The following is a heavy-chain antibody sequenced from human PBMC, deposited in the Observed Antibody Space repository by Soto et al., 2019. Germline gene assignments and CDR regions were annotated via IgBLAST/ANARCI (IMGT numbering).Heavy chain of an antibody. Sequence: ETLSLTCDVSGDFLTTYYWNWIRQSPGKGLEWIGYIFYGGHTNYNPSLRGRATISVDTSKNQFSLKLSSVTAADTAVYYCARSPQYSSGWNGGFDYWGQGTLVTVSS. CDR2: IFYGGHT. J-gene: IGHJ4*02. CDR3: ARSPQYSSGWNGGFDY. CDR1: GDFLTTYY. V-gene: IGHV4-59*01. D-gene: IGHD6-19*01.